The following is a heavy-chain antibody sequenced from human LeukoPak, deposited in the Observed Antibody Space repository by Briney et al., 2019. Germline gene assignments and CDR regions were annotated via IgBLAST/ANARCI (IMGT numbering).Heavy chain of an antibody. V-gene: IGHV1-8*03. CDR2: MNPNSGNT. CDR3: ARAYYRPIYSSSWYPYYYYYMDV. CDR1: GYTFTGYY. Sequence: ASVKVSCKASGYTFTGYYMHWVRQAPGQGLEWMGWMNPNSGNTGYAQKFQGRVTITRNTSISTAYMELSSLRSEDTAVYYCARAYYRPIYSSSWYPYYYYYMDVWGKGTTVTVSS. J-gene: IGHJ6*03. D-gene: IGHD6-13*01.